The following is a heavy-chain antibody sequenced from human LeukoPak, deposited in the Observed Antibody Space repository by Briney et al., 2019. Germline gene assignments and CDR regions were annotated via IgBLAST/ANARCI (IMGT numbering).Heavy chain of an antibody. J-gene: IGHJ4*02. CDR3: ATSPYSSGWDDY. Sequence: PGGSLRLSCAASGFTVSSNYMSWVRQAPGRGLECVSVIANDGRTYYANSVKGRFTISRDNSKNTLYLQMNSLRAEDTAVYYCATSPYSSGWDDYWGQGTLVTVSS. D-gene: IGHD6-19*01. CDR1: GFTVSSNY. CDR2: IANDGRT. V-gene: IGHV3-53*05.